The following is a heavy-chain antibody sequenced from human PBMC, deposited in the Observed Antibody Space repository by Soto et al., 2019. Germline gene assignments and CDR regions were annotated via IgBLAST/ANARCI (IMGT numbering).Heavy chain of an antibody. CDR2: IFPSDSET. Sequence: GESLKISCKGSGYSFSTYWIGRVRQIPGKGLEWMGLIFPSDSETTYSPSFQGHVSISADTSTSTAYLQWNSLKTSDSAIYYCARQGPGSYWGQGTQVTVSS. D-gene: IGHD2-15*01. CDR3: ARQGPGSY. J-gene: IGHJ4*02. CDR1: GYSFSTYW. V-gene: IGHV5-51*01.